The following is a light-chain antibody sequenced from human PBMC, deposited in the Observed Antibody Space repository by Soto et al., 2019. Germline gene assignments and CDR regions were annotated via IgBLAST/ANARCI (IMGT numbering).Light chain of an antibody. CDR3: SSKTSSITFV. CDR2: EVS. J-gene: IGLJ1*01. CDR1: SSDVGAYNQ. V-gene: IGLV2-14*01. Sequence: QSALTQPASVSGSPGQSITISCTGTSSDVGAYNQVSWYQQYPGKGPKLIIYEVSNRPSGISNRFSGSKAATTASLTISGLQAEDEADYYCSSKTSSITFVFGTGTKLTVL.